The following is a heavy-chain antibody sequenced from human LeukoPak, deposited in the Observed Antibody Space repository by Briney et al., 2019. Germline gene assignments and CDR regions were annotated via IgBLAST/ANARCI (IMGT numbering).Heavy chain of an antibody. D-gene: IGHD6-13*01. CDR2: NCGCYGST. CDR1: GFTHSNYA. V-gene: IGHV3-23*01. Sequence: GGPLSLLCGPSGFTHSNYAMRGLRQAPGKGRAGVSANCGCYGSTHYADSVKARLTLYRDNSENTLYPQVNRLRVEDNAVYYCANSGSRWYEWSLIDGGGQRSLAT. J-gene: IGHJ4*02. CDR3: ANSGSRWYEWSLIDG.